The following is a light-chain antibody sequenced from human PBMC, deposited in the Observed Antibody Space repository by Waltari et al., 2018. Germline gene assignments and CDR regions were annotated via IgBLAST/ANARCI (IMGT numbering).Light chain of an antibody. V-gene: IGLV2-23*02. Sequence: QSALTQPASVSGSPGQSNTIPCTGPSSYVGGYNYVPWYQQHPGKAPKPMIYDVSKRPSGVSNRFSGSKSGNTASLTISGLQAEDEADYYCCSYAGSSTLVFGGGTKLTVL. J-gene: IGLJ2*01. CDR3: CSYAGSSTLV. CDR2: DVS. CDR1: SSYVGGYNY.